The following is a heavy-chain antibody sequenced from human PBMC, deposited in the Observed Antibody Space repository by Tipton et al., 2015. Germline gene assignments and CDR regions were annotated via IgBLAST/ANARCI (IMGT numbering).Heavy chain of an antibody. J-gene: IGHJ3*02. CDR1: GFIFRSYG. D-gene: IGHD3-10*01. CDR3: ARDGGDHDALDI. V-gene: IGHV3-33*01. CDR2: IWYDGSDK. Sequence: RSLRLSCAASGFIFRSYGMHWVRQAPGKGLEWLTVIWYDGSDKYFADSVKDRFTVSRDNVKNTLYLQMNSLTAEDTAVYYCARDGGDHDALDIWGQGTMVIVAS.